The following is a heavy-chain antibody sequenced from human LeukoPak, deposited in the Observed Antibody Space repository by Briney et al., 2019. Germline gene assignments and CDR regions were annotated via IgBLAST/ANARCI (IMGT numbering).Heavy chain of an antibody. D-gene: IGHD2-15*01. CDR2: ISSSSSYI. Sequence: GGSLRLSCAASGFTFSSYSMNWVRQAPGKGLEWVSSISSSSSYIYYADSVKGRFTISRDNAKNSLYLQMNSLRAEDTAVYYCAREVADPGPGTFDYWGQGTLVTVSS. V-gene: IGHV3-21*01. CDR3: AREVADPGPGTFDY. J-gene: IGHJ4*02. CDR1: GFTFSSYS.